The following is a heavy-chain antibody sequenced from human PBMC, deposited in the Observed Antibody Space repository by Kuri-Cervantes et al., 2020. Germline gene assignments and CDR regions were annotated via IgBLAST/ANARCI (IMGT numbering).Heavy chain of an antibody. Sequence: LSLTCAASGFTFSSYAMHWVRQAPGKGLEWVAVISYDGSNKYYADSVKGRFTISRDNSKNTLYLQMNSLRAEDTAVYYCARGSWEGWFDPWGQGTLVTVSS. CDR1: GFTFSSYA. CDR3: ARGSWEGWFDP. CDR2: ISYDGSNK. J-gene: IGHJ5*02. D-gene: IGHD2-15*01. V-gene: IGHV3-30*04.